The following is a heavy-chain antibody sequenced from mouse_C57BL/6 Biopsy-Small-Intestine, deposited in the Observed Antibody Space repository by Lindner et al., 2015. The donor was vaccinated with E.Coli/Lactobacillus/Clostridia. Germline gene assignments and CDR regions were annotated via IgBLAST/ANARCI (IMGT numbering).Heavy chain of an antibody. J-gene: IGHJ1*03. CDR3: ARSGNYGYFDV. CDR1: GYTFTSYT. CDR2: INPTSDYT. V-gene: IGHV1-4*01. Sequence: VQLQESGAELARPGASVKMSCKASGYTFTSYTMHWVKQRPGQGLEWIGYINPTSDYTKYNQKFKDKATLTADTSSNTAYLQLSSLTSEDTAVYYCARSGNYGYFDVWGTGATVTVSS. D-gene: IGHD1-3*01.